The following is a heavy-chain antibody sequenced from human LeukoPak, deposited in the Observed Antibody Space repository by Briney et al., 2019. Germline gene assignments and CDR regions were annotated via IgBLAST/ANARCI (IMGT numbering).Heavy chain of an antibody. D-gene: IGHD4-11*01. CDR1: GFTFSSYS. Sequence: SGRSLRLSCAASGFTFSSYSMNGVRQAPGKGLEWVSSISSSSSYIYYADSVKGRFTISRDNAKNSLYLQMNSLRAEDTAVYYCARRLARGAFDIRGQGTMVTVSS. CDR3: ARRLARGAFDI. CDR2: ISSSSSYI. J-gene: IGHJ3*02. V-gene: IGHV3-21*01.